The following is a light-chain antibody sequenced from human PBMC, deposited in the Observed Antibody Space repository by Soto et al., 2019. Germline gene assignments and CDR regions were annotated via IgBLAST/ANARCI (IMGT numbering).Light chain of an antibody. CDR2: GAS. Sequence: EIVLTQSPGTLSLSPGERATLSCRASQSVSSSYLAWYQQKPGQAPRLLIYGASTRATGIPDRFSGSASGTDFPLTIRRFDPEDFAVYYCQQDDRSAPGLTFGPGTKVDLK. J-gene: IGKJ3*01. CDR3: QQDDRSAPGLT. V-gene: IGKV3-20*01. CDR1: QSVSSSY.